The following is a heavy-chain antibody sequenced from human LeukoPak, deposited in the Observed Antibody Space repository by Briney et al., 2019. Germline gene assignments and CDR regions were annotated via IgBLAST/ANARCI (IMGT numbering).Heavy chain of an antibody. CDR2: INPNSGGT. CDR3: ARGDIVVVPAAIGLDP. D-gene: IGHD2-2*01. J-gene: IGHJ5*02. V-gene: IGHV1-2*02. Sequence: ASVKVSCKASGYTFTGYYMHWVRQAPGQGLEWMGWINPNSGGTNYAQKFRGRVTMTRDTSISTAYMELSRLRSDDTAVYYCARGDIVVVPAAIGLDPWGQGTLVTVSS. CDR1: GYTFTGYY.